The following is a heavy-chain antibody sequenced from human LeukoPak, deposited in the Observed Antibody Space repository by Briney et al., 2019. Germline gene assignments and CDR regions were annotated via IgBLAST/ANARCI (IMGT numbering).Heavy chain of an antibody. V-gene: IGHV3-7*01. CDR1: GFTFRNYW. D-gene: IGHD1-26*01. CDR2: IKQDGSEK. CDR3: ARAEVGARVNPFDY. Sequence: GGPLRLSCAASGFTFRNYWMSWVRQAPGKGLEWVANIKQDGSEKNYVDSVKGRFTISRDNAKNSLYLQMNSLRAEDTAVYYCARAEVGARVNPFDYWGQGTLVTVSS. J-gene: IGHJ4*02.